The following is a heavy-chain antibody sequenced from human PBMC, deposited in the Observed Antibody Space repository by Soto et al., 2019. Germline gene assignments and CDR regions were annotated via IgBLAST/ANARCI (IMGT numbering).Heavy chain of an antibody. CDR1: GGSFSGYY. D-gene: IGHD4-17*01. J-gene: IGHJ4*02. Sequence: SETLSLTCAVYGGSFSGYYWSWIRQPPGKGLEWIGEINHSGSTNYNPSLKSRVTISVDTSKNQFSLKLSFVTAADTAVYYCARWYGDYEDYWGQGTLVTVSS. CDR2: INHSGST. V-gene: IGHV4-34*01. CDR3: ARWYGDYEDY.